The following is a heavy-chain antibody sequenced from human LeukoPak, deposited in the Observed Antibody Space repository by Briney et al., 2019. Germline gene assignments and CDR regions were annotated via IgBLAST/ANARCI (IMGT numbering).Heavy chain of an antibody. V-gene: IGHV3-53*01. CDR1: GFTFSNYG. CDR2: IYSGGST. CDR3: ARDLVFDY. Sequence: GGSLRLSCEASGFTFSNYGMSWVRQAPGKGLEWVSVIYSGGSTYYADSVKGRFTISRDNSKNTLYLQMNSLRAEDTAVYYCARDLVFDYWGQGTLVTVSS. D-gene: IGHD6-6*01. J-gene: IGHJ4*02.